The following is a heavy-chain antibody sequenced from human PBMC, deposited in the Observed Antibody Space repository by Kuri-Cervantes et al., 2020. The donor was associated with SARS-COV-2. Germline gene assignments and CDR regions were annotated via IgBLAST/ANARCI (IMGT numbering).Heavy chain of an antibody. V-gene: IGHV1-46*01. CDR2: INPSGGST. J-gene: IGHJ6*02. CDR1: GYTFINYY. D-gene: IGHD3-3*01. CDR3: ARDLPGFLEWLGHWVSGMDV. Sequence: ASVKVSCKASGYTFINYYMHWVRQAPGQGLEWMGIINPSGGSTSYAQKFQGRVTMTRDTSTSTVYMELSSLRSEDTAVYYCARDLPGFLEWLGHWVSGMDVWGQGTTVTVSS.